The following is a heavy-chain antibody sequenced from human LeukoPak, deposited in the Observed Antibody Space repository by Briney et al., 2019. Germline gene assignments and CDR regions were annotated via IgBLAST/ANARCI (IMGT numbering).Heavy chain of an antibody. V-gene: IGHV3-74*01. Sequence: GGSLRLSCVASGFTFSNYWMHWVRQPPGKGLVWVSRIYVDGRTTNYADSVKGRFIISRDNAKNTVYLEMNSLSVEDTATYYCIRDFRSADLWGQGTLVTVTS. J-gene: IGHJ5*02. CDR2: IYVDGRTT. CDR1: GFTFSNYW. CDR3: IRDFRSADL.